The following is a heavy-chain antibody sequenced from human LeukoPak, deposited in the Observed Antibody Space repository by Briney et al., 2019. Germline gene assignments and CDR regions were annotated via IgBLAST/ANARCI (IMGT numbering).Heavy chain of an antibody. J-gene: IGHJ6*03. D-gene: IGHD1-26*01. CDR2: IYYSGST. Sequence: SETLSLTCTVSGGSISSYYWSWIRQPPGKGLEWIGYIYYSGSTNYNPSLKSRVTISVDTSKNQFSLKLSSVTAADTAVYYCARGGELLPSYYYYYRDVGGKGTTVTISS. V-gene: IGHV4-59*01. CDR3: ARGGELLPSYYYYYRDV. CDR1: GGSISSYY.